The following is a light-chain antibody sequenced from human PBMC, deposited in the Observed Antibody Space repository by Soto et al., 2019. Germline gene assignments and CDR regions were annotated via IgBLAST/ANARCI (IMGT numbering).Light chain of an antibody. CDR1: SSDVGNYNL. CDR2: EGS. J-gene: IGLJ1*01. CDR3: CSYAGSSTLYG. Sequence: QSALTQPASVSGSPGQSITISCTGTSSDVGNYNLVSWYQQHPGKAPKLMIFEGSKRPSGVSNRFSGSKSGNTASLTISGLQAEDEADYYCCSYAGSSTLYGFGTGTKVTVL. V-gene: IGLV2-23*01.